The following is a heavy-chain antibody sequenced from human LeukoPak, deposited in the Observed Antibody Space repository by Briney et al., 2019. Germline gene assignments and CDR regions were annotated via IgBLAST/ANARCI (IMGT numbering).Heavy chain of an antibody. CDR1: GFTVSSNY. J-gene: IGHJ4*02. Sequence: PGGSLRLSCAASGFTVSSNYVSWVRQAPGKGLEWVSLIYSGGSTYYADSVKGRFTISRDNSKNTLYLQMNTLRAEDTAVYYCAGDLGCTNGVCYRTLVDYWGRGTLVAVSS. D-gene: IGHD2-8*01. CDR2: IYSGGST. CDR3: AGDLGCTNGVCYRTLVDY. V-gene: IGHV3-53*01.